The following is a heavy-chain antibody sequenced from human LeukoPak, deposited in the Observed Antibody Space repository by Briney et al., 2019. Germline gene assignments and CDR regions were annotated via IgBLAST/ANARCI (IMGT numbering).Heavy chain of an antibody. CDR2: IYYSGST. J-gene: IGHJ4*02. CDR1: GGSISSYY. Sequence: SETLSLTCTVSGGSISSYYWSWIRQPPGKGLEWIGYIYYSGSTNYNPSLKSRVTISVDTSKNQFSLKLSSVTAADTAVYYCAKSEEMATISLGYFDYWGQGTLVTVSS. CDR3: AKSEEMATISLGYFDY. V-gene: IGHV4-59*01. D-gene: IGHD5-24*01.